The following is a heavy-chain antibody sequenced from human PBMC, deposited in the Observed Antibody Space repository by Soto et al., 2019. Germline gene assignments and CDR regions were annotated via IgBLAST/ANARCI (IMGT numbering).Heavy chain of an antibody. Sequence: QVQLVQSGAEVKKPGASVKVSCKASGYTFTSYGISWVRQAPGQGLEWMGWISPYNGNTNYAQNLQGRATMTTDTSTSTAYMEMRSLRSDDTAVYYCARDRRYNWNYGWCDPLGQGTLVTVSS. D-gene: IGHD1-7*01. CDR1: GYTFTSYG. CDR2: ISPYNGNT. J-gene: IGHJ5*02. V-gene: IGHV1-18*01. CDR3: ARDRRYNWNYGWCDP.